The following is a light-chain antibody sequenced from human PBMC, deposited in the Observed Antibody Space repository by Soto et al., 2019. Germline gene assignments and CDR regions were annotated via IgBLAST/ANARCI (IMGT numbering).Light chain of an antibody. CDR3: QQYNNWPPLT. CDR2: AAS. Sequence: EIVMTQSPATLSVSPGERATLSCRASQSVNSNLAWYQQKRGQAPRLLIYAASTRATGIPARFSGSGSGTEFTLTISSLQSEDFAVYYCQQYNNWPPLTFGGGTKVEIK. J-gene: IGKJ4*01. CDR1: QSVNSN. V-gene: IGKV3-15*01.